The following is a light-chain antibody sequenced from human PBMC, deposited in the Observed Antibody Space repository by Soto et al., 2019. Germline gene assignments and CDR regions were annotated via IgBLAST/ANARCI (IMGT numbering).Light chain of an antibody. CDR3: QQYSSYSAYT. V-gene: IGKV1-5*03. CDR1: QSISSW. CDR2: KAS. J-gene: IGKJ2*01. Sequence: DIQMTQSPSTLSGSVGDRVTMTCRASQSISSWLAWHQQKAGKAPKLLIYKASSLESGVPSRFSGSGSGTEFTLTISSLQPDDFATYYCQQYSSYSAYTFGQGTKVDIK.